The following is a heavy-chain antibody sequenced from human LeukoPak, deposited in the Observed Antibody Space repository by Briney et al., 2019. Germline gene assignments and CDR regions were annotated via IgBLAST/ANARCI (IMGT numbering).Heavy chain of an antibody. CDR1: GFSSYS. V-gene: IGHV3-21*01. CDR2: ISSGSDYI. J-gene: IGHJ4*02. D-gene: IGHD4-17*01. CDR3: ARERRTVTTLDY. Sequence: PGGSLRLSCAASGFSSYSLDWVRQAPGKGLEWVSSISSGSDYIYYADSVKGRFTTSRDSSKNTVYLQMSSLRAEDTAVYYCARERRTVTTLDYWGQGTLVTVST.